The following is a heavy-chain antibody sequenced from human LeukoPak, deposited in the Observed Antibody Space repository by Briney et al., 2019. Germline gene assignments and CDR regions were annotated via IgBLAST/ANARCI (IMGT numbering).Heavy chain of an antibody. Sequence: SETLSLTCTVSGGSISSYYWSWIRQPPGKGLEWIGYIYYSGSTNYNPSLKSRVTISVDTSKNQFSLKLSSVTAADTAVYYCARQIASAGTAGFDFWGQGALVTVSS. D-gene: IGHD6-13*01. CDR1: GGSISSYY. CDR2: IYYSGST. J-gene: IGHJ4*02. CDR3: ARQIASAGTAGFDF. V-gene: IGHV4-59*08.